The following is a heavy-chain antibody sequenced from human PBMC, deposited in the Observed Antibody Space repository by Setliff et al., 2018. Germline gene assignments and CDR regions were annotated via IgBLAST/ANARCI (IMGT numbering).Heavy chain of an antibody. J-gene: IGHJ3*02. V-gene: IGHV3-33*01. Sequence: GGSLRLSCAASGFTFSSYAMHWVRQAPGKGLEWVAFIWYDGSNTYYTGSVKGRFTISRDNSRNTLYLQMNSLRAEDTAVYYCAGDPPSSGYAFDIWGQGTMVTVS. CDR2: IWYDGSNT. CDR3: AGDPPSSGYAFDI. D-gene: IGHD5-12*01. CDR1: GFTFSSYA.